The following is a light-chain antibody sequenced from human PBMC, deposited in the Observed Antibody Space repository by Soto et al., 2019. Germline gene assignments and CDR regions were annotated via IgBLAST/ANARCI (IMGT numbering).Light chain of an antibody. CDR2: GNS. Sequence: QSVLTQPPSVSGAPGQRVTISCTGSSSNIGAGYDVHWYQQLPETAPKLLIYGNSNRPSGVPDRFSGSKSGTSASLAITGLQAEDEADYYCQSYDSSLSGSNVFGTGTKLTVL. V-gene: IGLV1-40*01. J-gene: IGLJ1*01. CDR1: SSNIGAGYD. CDR3: QSYDSSLSGSNV.